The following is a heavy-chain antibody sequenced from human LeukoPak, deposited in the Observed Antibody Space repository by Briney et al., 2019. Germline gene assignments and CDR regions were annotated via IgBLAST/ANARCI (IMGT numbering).Heavy chain of an antibody. CDR1: GFAFSNYV. V-gene: IGHV3-23*01. J-gene: IGHJ4*02. CDR2: ISGNGLGT. CDR3: VRDSSGYAEFDY. Sequence: PGGSLRLSCAASGFAFSNYVMSWFRQAPGKGLEWVSAISGNGLGTYYADSVKGRFTISRDNSKNTLYLQMNSLRAEDTAVYYCVRDSSGYAEFDYWGQGTLVTVSS. D-gene: IGHD3-22*01.